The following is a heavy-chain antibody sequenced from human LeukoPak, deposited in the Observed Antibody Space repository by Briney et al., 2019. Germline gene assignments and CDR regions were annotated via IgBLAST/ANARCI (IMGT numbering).Heavy chain of an antibody. D-gene: IGHD2-15*01. CDR3: ARGGYCSGGSCLYVNWFDP. Sequence: ASVKVSCKASGYTFTGYYMHWVRQAPGQGLEWMGWINPNSGGTNYAQKFQGRVTMTRDTSISTAYMELSRLRSDDTAVYYCARGGYCSGGSCLYVNWFDPWGQGTLVTVSS. CDR1: GYTFTGYY. CDR2: INPNSGGT. J-gene: IGHJ5*02. V-gene: IGHV1-2*02.